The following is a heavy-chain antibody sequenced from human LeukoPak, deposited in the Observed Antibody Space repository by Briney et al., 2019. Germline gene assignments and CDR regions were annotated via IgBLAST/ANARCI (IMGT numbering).Heavy chain of an antibody. CDR1: GDSISSYY. J-gene: IGHJ6*02. CDR2: IYTSGST. D-gene: IGHD3-3*01. CDR3: AGGGFLECLPGGYYYGMDV. Sequence: PSETLSLTCTVSGDSISSYYWSWIRQPAGKGLEWIGRIYTSGSTNYNPSLKSRVTMSVDTSKNQFSLKLSSVTAADTAVYYCAGGGFLECLPGGYYYGMDVWGQGTTVTVSS. V-gene: IGHV4-4*07.